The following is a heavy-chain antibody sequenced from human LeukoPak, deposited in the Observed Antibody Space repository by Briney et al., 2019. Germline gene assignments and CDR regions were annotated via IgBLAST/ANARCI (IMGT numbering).Heavy chain of an antibody. V-gene: IGHV1-2*02. CDR2: INPNSGGT. CDR1: GYTFTGYY. J-gene: IGHJ5*02. CDR3: ARDRLRFLEWAVSWFDP. D-gene: IGHD3-3*01. Sequence: ASVKVSCKASGYTFTGYYMHWVRQAPGQGLEWMGWINPNSGGTNYAQKFQGRVTMTRDTSISTAYMGLSRLGSADTAVYYCARDRLRFLEWAVSWFDPWGQGTLVTVSS.